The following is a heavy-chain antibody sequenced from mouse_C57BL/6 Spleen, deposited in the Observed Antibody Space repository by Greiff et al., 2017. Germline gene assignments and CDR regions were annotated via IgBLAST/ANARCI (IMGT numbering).Heavy chain of an antibody. CDR2: IWSGGST. CDR1: GFSLTSYG. CDR3: AREGGSAWFAY. V-gene: IGHV2-2*01. Sequence: VKLMESGPGLVQPSQSLSITCTVSGFSLTSYGVHWVRQSPGKGLEWLGVIWSGGSTDYNAAFISRLSISKDNSKSQVFFKMNSLQADDTAIYYCAREGGSAWFAYWGQGTLVTVSA. J-gene: IGHJ3*01.